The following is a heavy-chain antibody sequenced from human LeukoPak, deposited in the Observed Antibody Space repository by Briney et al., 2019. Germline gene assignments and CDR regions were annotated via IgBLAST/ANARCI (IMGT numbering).Heavy chain of an antibody. D-gene: IGHD6-13*01. CDR3: AKGNGYRSTWYFES. CDR1: GFTFSSYA. V-gene: IGHV3-23*01. CDR2: ISGSGGST. Sequence: GGSLRLSCAASGFTFSSYAMNWVRQTPGKGLEWVSGISGSGGSTDYADSVQGRFTISRDNSKNTLYLQMHSLRAEDTAVYYCAKGNGYRSTWYFESWGQGTLVTVSS. J-gene: IGHJ4*02.